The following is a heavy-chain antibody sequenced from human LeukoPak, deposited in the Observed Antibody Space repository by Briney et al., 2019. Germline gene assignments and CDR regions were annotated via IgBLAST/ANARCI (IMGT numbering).Heavy chain of an antibody. J-gene: IGHJ4*02. CDR2: IKQDGSEK. CDR1: GFTFSSYW. CDR3: ARYGETYYYGSGRDPGDY. V-gene: IGHV3-7*03. Sequence: PGGSLRLSCAASGFTFSSYWMSWVRQAPGKGLEWVANIKQDGSEKYYVDSVKGRFTISRDNAKNSLYLQMNSLRAEDTAVYYCARYGETYYYGSGRDPGDYWGQGTLVTVSS. D-gene: IGHD3-10*01.